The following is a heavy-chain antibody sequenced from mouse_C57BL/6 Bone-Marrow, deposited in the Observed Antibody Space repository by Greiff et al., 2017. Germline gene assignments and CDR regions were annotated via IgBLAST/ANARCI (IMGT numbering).Heavy chain of an antibody. CDR2: IDPNSGGT. D-gene: IGHD2-4*01. Sequence: QVQLQQPGAELVKPGASVKLSCKASGYTFTSYWMHWVKQRPGRGLEWIGGIDPNSGGTRYNEKFKSKATLTVDKPSSTAYMQLSSLTSEDSAVYYCSRDYYDYDAYYAMDYWGQGTSVTVSS. J-gene: IGHJ4*01. CDR1: GYTFTSYW. V-gene: IGHV1-72*01. CDR3: SRDYYDYDAYYAMDY.